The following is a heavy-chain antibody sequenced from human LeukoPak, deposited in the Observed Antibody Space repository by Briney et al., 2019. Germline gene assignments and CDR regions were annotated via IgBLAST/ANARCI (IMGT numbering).Heavy chain of an antibody. Sequence: GGSLRLSCAASGFTFSSFFMHWVRQAPGRGLEWVAVISYDGSKKYYADSVKGRFTISRDNSKNTLYLEMNSLRPKDTAVYYCAKTEALTAEYYFDYWGQGTLVTVSS. CDR1: GFTFSSFF. D-gene: IGHD3-9*01. J-gene: IGHJ4*02. V-gene: IGHV3-30*18. CDR3: AKTEALTAEYYFDY. CDR2: ISYDGSKK.